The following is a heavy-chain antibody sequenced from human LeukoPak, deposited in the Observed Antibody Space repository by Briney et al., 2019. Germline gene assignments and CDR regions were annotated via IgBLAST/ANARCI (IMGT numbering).Heavy chain of an antibody. J-gene: IGHJ3*02. Sequence: SETLSLTCAVYGGSFSGYYWSWIRQPPGKGLEWIGEIKHSGSTNYNPSLKSRVTISVDTSKNQFSLKLSSVTAADTAVYYCARARRLLWLSGSSAFDIWGQGTMVTVSS. CDR2: IKHSGST. V-gene: IGHV4-34*01. D-gene: IGHD3-10*01. CDR1: GGSFSGYY. CDR3: ARARRLLWLSGSSAFDI.